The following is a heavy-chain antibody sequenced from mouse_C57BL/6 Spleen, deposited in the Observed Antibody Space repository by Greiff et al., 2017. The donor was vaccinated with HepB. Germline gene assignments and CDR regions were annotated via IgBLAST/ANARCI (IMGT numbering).Heavy chain of an antibody. J-gene: IGHJ2*01. D-gene: IGHD1-1*01. CDR1: GYAFSSSW. CDR3: AKDYYGSHFDY. Sequence: QVQLQQSGPELVKPGASVKISCKASGYAFSSSWMNWVKQRPGKGLEWIGRIYPGDGDTNYNGKFKGKATLTADKSSSTAYMQLSSLTSEDSAVYICAKDYYGSHFDYWGQGTTLTVSS. V-gene: IGHV1-82*01. CDR2: IYPGDGDT.